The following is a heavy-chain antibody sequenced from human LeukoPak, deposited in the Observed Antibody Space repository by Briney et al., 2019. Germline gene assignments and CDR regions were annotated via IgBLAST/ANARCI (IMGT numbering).Heavy chain of an antibody. V-gene: IGHV4-34*01. CDR3: ARAWGRDFFDY. CDR1: GGSFSGYY. J-gene: IGHJ4*02. CDR2: INHSGST. D-gene: IGHD7-27*01. Sequence: SETLSLTCAVYGGSFSGYYWSWIRQPPGKGLEWIGEINHSGSTNYNPSLKSRVTISVDTSKNQFSLKLSSVTAADTAVYYCARAWGRDFFDYWGQGALVTVSS.